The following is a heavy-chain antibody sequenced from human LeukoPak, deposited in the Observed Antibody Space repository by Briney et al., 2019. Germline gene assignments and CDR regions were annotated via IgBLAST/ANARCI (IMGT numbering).Heavy chain of an antibody. D-gene: IGHD6-13*01. J-gene: IGHJ4*02. V-gene: IGHV3-23*01. CDR2: ISGSGDTT. CDR1: GFTFSSYA. CDR3: AKDRISTSGTVDY. Sequence: GGSLRLSCAATGFTFSSYAMTWVRQAPGKGLEWVSGISGSGDTTYYADSVKGRFTISRNNSKNTLYLQMNSLRAEDTAIYYCAKDRISTSGTVDYWGQGTLVTVSS.